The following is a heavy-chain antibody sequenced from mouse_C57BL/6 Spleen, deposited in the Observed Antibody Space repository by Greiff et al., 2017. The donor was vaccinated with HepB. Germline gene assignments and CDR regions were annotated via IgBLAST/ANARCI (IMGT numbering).Heavy chain of an antibody. CDR1: GFTFSDYG. V-gene: IGHV5-17*01. CDR2: ISSGSSTI. CDR3: ARPCYYGYDGYFDY. J-gene: IGHJ2*01. D-gene: IGHD2-2*01. Sequence: EVMLVESGGGLVKPGGSLKLSCAASGFTFSDYGMHWVRQAPEKGLEWVAYISSGSSTIYYADTVKGRFTISRDNAKNTLFLQMTSLRSEDTAMYYCARPCYYGYDGYFDYWGQGTTLTVSS.